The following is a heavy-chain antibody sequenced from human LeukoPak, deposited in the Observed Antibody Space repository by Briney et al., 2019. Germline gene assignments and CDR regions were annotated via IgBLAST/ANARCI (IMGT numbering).Heavy chain of an antibody. CDR1: GGSISSYY. CDR3: ARATSEYYYGYYFDY. J-gene: IGHJ4*02. Sequence: PSETLSLTCTVSGGSISSYYRSWIRQPPGKGLEWIGYIYYSGSTNYNPSLKSRVTISVDTSKNQFSLKLSSVTAADTAVYYCARATSEYYYGYYFDYWGQGTLSTSPQ. V-gene: IGHV4-59*01. CDR2: IYYSGST. D-gene: IGHD3-10*01.